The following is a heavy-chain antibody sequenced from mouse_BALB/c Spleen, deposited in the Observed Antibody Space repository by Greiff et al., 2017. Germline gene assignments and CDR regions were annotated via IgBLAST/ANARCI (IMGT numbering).Heavy chain of an antibody. Sequence: EVMLVESGGDLVKPGGSLKLSCAASGFTFSSYGMSWVRQTPDKRLEWVATISSGGSYTYYPDSVKGRFTISRDNAKNTLYLQMSSLKSEDTAMYYCARDYGRGPWFAYWGQGTLVTVSA. CDR2: ISSGGSYT. J-gene: IGHJ3*01. D-gene: IGHD1-1*01. CDR1: GFTFSSYG. V-gene: IGHV5-6*01. CDR3: ARDYGRGPWFAY.